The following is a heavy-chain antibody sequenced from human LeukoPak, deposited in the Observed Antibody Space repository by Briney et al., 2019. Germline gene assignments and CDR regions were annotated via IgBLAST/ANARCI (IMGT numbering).Heavy chain of an antibody. Sequence: GGSLRLSCAASGFTFNSYAMHWVRQAPGKGLEWVAVISYDGSNKYYADSVKGRFTISRDNSKNTLYLQMNSLRAEDTAVYYCAKDQEDYDFWSGYSFDSWGQGTLVTVSS. J-gene: IGHJ4*02. V-gene: IGHV3-30-3*01. CDR3: AKDQEDYDFWSGYSFDS. CDR1: GFTFNSYA. CDR2: ISYDGSNK. D-gene: IGHD3-3*01.